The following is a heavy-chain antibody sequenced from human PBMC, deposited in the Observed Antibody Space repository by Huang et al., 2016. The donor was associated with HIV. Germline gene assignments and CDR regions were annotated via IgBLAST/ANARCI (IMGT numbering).Heavy chain of an antibody. D-gene: IGHD5-18*01. CDR3: AKDASSGYSSGHSGFKVYFFDF. J-gene: IGHJ4*02. CDR1: GFTFADYA. Sequence: EVQLVESGGGLVQPGRSLRLSCAASGFTFADYAFHWVRQDPGEGLEGVSGIRWNSKSIDYADSGKGRCTISRDNAKNSRYLEMKSLRVEDTALYYCAKDASSGYSSGHSGFKVYFFDFWGQGTLVTVSS. CDR2: IRWNSKSI. V-gene: IGHV3-9*01.